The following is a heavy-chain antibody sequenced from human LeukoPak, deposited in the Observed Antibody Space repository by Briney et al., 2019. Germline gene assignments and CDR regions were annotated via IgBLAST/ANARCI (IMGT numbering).Heavy chain of an antibody. CDR3: AKVARVYSSGWYGLDY. CDR1: RFTFSSYG. V-gene: IGHV3-30*18. CDR2: ISYDGSNK. Sequence: GGSLRLSCAASRFTFSSYGMHWVRQAPGKGLEWVAVISYDGSNKYYADSVKGRFTISRDNSKNTLYLQMNSLRAEDTAVYYCAKVARVYSSGWYGLDYWGQGTLVTVSS. J-gene: IGHJ4*02. D-gene: IGHD6-19*01.